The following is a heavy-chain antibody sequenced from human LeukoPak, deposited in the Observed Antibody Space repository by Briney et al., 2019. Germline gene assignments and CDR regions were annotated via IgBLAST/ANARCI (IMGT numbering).Heavy chain of an antibody. CDR1: GFTVSSNY. CDR3: AKDGGYFDWLFPFDY. Sequence: PGGSLRLSCAAFGFTVSSNYMSWVRQAPGKGLEWVSVIFGGGGTYYGDSVKGRFTISRDNSKNTLYLQMNSLRAEDTAVYYCAKDGGYFDWLFPFDYWGQGTLVTVSS. CDR2: IFGGGGT. J-gene: IGHJ4*02. D-gene: IGHD3-9*01. V-gene: IGHV3-53*01.